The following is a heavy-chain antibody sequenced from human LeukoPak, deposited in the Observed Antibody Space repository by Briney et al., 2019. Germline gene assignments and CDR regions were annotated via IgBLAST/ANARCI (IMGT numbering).Heavy chain of an antibody. CDR2: IYYSGSP. J-gene: IGHJ5*02. CDR3: ARAGGGRPFDP. D-gene: IGHD6-6*01. Sequence: PSETLSLTCTVSDGSISGYHWSWIRQPPGKGLEYIGNIYYSGSPNYNPSLKSRVTISVDTSKNQFSLRLSSVTAADTAIYYCARAGGGRPFDPWGQGTLVTVSS. V-gene: IGHV4-59*01. CDR1: DGSISGYH.